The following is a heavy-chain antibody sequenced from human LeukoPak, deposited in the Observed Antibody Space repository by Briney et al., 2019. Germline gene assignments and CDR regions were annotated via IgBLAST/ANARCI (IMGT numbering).Heavy chain of an antibody. CDR2: FHRGRI. D-gene: IGHD3-22*01. CDR1: GYPIGLDYY. Sequence: SETLSLTCKVSGYPIGLDYYWVWIRQAPGRGLQWIGGFHRGRIQYNSALKSRVTISVDTSKNQFSLKLSSVTAADTAVYYCARAISYYDSSGIFDPWGQGTLVTVSS. V-gene: IGHV4-38-2*02. CDR3: ARAISYYDSSGIFDP. J-gene: IGHJ5*02.